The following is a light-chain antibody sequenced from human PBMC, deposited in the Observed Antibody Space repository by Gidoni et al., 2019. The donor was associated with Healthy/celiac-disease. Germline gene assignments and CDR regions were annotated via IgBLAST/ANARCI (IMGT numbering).Light chain of an antibody. Sequence: DIQMTQSPSSLSASVGDRVTITCRASQSISSYLNWYQQKPGKAPNLLIYAASSLQSGVLSRFIGSGSGTDFTLTISSLQPEDFATYYCQQSYSTPPWTFXQXTKVEIK. CDR3: QQSYSTPPWT. CDR1: QSISSY. CDR2: AAS. J-gene: IGKJ1*01. V-gene: IGKV1-39*01.